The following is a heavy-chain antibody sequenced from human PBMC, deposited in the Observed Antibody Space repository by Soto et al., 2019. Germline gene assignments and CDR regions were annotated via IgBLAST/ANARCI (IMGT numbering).Heavy chain of an antibody. CDR1: GYTFTSYA. V-gene: IGHV1-3*01. Sequence: ASVKVSCKASGYTFTSYAMHWVRQAPGQRLEWMGWINAGNGNTKYSQKFQGRVTITRDTSASTAYMELSSLRFEDTAVYYCARHEYYASGSYSWGQGTLVTVSS. CDR2: INAGNGNT. D-gene: IGHD3-10*01. CDR3: ARHEYYASGSYS. J-gene: IGHJ5*02.